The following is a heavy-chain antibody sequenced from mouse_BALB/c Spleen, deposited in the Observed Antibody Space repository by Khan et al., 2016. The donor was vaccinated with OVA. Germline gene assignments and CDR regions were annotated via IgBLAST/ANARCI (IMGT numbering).Heavy chain of an antibody. CDR2: INPSSGYT. V-gene: IGHV1-7*01. J-gene: IGHJ2*01. CDR3: GRRTTVVDY. D-gene: IGHD1-1*01. CDR1: GYTFTTHW. Sequence: QVQLNESGAELAKPGASVKMSCKASGYTFTTHWMHWVKQRPGLGLEWIGYINPSSGYTDYNQKFKDKATLTADKSSSTAYMQLSSLTSEDSAVYYCGRRTTVVDYWGQGTTLTVSS.